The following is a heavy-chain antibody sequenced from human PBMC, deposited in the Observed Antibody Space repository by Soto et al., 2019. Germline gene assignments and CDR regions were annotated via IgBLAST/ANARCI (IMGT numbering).Heavy chain of an antibody. J-gene: IGHJ3*02. D-gene: IGHD2-15*01. CDR1: GGSISSGGYY. CDR3: ARTYCSGGNCYSSRAFDI. Sequence: SETLYLTCTVSGGSISSGGYYWSWIRQHPGKGLEWIGYIYYSGSTYYNPSLKSRVTISVDTSKNQFSLKLSSVTAADTAVYYCARTYCSGGNCYSSRAFDIWAQEKMVPVSS. V-gene: IGHV4-31*03. CDR2: IYYSGST.